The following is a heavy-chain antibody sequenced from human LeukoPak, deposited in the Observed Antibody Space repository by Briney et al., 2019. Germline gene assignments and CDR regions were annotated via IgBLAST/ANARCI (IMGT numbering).Heavy chain of an antibody. D-gene: IGHD4/OR15-4a*01. CDR3: ARDAMSMGGAFDI. J-gene: IGHJ3*02. Sequence: GGPLRLSCAASGFAFSTYWMTWVRQTPGKGLEWVANIKQDGSEKYYVDSVKGRFTISRDNAKNSLYLEMSSLRVEDTAAYYCARDAMSMGGAFDIWGRGTMVTVSS. V-gene: IGHV3-7*01. CDR2: IKQDGSEK. CDR1: GFAFSTYW.